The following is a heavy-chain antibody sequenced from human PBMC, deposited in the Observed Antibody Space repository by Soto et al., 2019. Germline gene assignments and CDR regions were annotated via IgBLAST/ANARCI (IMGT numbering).Heavy chain of an antibody. CDR2: ISDGVDRA. CDR3: ARDRGYDAHDYYYNAMDV. D-gene: IGHD2-15*01. V-gene: IGHV3-23*01. J-gene: IGHJ6*02. CDR1: GFTFATYS. Sequence: PGGSLRLSCAASGFTFATYSMSWVRQAPGRGLEWVAGISDGVDRAYYGDSVKGRFTISRDTSKNMLYLHMNSLRAEDTAIYYCARDRGYDAHDYYYNAMDVWGQGTMVTVSS.